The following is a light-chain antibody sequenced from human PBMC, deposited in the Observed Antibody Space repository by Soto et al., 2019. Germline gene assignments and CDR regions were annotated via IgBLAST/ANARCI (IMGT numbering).Light chain of an antibody. V-gene: IGLV2-18*02. CDR1: TNAFGRYNR. CDR2: EVN. CDR3: SSFTTATTWV. Sequence: QSALTQPPSVSGSPGQSVTISCTGSTNAFGRYNRVSWYQQSPGTAPKLIIYEVNNRPSGVPDRFSGSKSGNTASLTISGLQTEDEADYYCSSFTTATTWVFGGGTKVTVL. J-gene: IGLJ3*02.